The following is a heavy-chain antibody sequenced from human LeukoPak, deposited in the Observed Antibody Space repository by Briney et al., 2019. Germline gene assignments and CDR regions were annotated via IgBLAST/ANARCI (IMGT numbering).Heavy chain of an antibody. J-gene: IGHJ4*02. CDR3: ARDRGYCSSTSCYSGWVGPDY. CDR2: INPSGGST. V-gene: IGHV1-46*01. D-gene: IGHD2-2*01. CDR1: GYTFTSYY. Sequence: ASVKVSCKASGYTFTSYYMHWVRQAPGQGLEWMGIINPSGGSTSNAQKFQGRVTMTRDTSISTAYMELSRLRSDDTAVYYCARDRGYCSSTSCYSGWVGPDYWGQGTLVTVSS.